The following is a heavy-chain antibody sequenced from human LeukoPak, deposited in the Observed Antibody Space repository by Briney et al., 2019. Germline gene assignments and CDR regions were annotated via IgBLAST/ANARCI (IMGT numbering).Heavy chain of an antibody. J-gene: IGHJ5*02. CDR3: ARDPGSTA. Sequence: GGSLRLSCAASGFTFSGYPIHWVRQAPGKGLEWVAVISYDGSNKYYADSVKGRFTISRDNSKNTLYLQMNSLRAEDTAVYYCARDPGSTAWGQGTLVTVSS. V-gene: IGHV3-30-3*01. D-gene: IGHD3-10*01. CDR2: ISYDGSNK. CDR1: GFTFSGYP.